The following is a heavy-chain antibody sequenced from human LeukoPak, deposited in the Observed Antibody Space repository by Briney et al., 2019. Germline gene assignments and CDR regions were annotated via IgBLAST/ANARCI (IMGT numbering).Heavy chain of an antibody. CDR2: ISYDGSNK. D-gene: IGHD5-18*01. CDR1: GFTFSSYG. Sequence: GGSLRLSCAASGFTFSSYGMHWVRQAPGEGLEWVAVISYDGSNKYYADSVKGRFTISRDNSKNTLYLQMNSLRAEDTAVYYCAKDRDTAMVPGWFDPWGQGTLVTVSS. CDR3: AKDRDTAMVPGWFDP. J-gene: IGHJ5*02. V-gene: IGHV3-30*18.